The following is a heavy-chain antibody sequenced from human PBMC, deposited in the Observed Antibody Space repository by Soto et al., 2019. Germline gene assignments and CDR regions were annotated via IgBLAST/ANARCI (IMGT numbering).Heavy chain of an antibody. D-gene: IGHD2-2*01. CDR1: GYSFTSYW. CDR2: IDPSDSYT. V-gene: IGHV5-10-1*01. CDR3: SLSPPAAYDY. J-gene: IGHJ4*02. Sequence: GESLKISCKGSGYSFTSYWISWVRQMPGKGLEWMGRIDPSDSYTNYSPSFQGHVTISADKSISTAYLQWSSLKASDTAMYYCSLSPPAAYDYWGQGTLVTVSS.